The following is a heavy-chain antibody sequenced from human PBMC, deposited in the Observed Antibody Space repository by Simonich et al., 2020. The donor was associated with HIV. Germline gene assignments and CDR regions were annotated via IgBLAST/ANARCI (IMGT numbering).Heavy chain of an antibody. V-gene: IGHV3-9*01. J-gene: IGHJ3*02. CDR3: AKDINWGIDAFDI. CDR1: GVTFDDYA. CDR2: IRWNSGSI. D-gene: IGHD7-27*01. Sequence: EVQLVDSGGGLVQPGRSLRLSCAASGVTFDDYAMNWVRQAPVNSLGWVSGIRWNSGSIGNADTVKGRFNISRDNAKNSLYLQMNSLRAEDTALYYCAKDINWGIDAFDIWGQGTMVTVSS.